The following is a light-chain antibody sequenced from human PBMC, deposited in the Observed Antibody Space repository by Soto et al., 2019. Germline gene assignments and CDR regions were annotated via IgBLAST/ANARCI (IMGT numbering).Light chain of an antibody. CDR3: QQSYYTPLT. CDR1: QSIGSY. V-gene: IGKV1-39*01. J-gene: IGKJ4*01. Sequence: DIEITKSAYSLFASVVDRVTITCRASQSIGSYLNWYQQAPGRAPKFLISAASSLQSGVPSRFSGSGSGTDFSLTISSLQPEDFATYFCQQSYYTPLTFGGGTKVDIK. CDR2: AAS.